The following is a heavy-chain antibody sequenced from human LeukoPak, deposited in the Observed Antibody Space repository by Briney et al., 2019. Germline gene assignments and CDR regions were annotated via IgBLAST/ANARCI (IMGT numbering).Heavy chain of an antibody. V-gene: IGHV3-21*01. D-gene: IGHD2-2*01. CDR3: ARDYQEYCSSTSCYGLWYYYYYTDV. J-gene: IGHJ6*03. CDR1: GFTFSSYS. Sequence: GGSLRLSCAASGFTFSSYSMNWVRQAPGKGLEGVSSISSSSSYKYYADSVKGRFTISTDNAKTSLYLQPTSLRAEATAVYYCARDYQEYCSSTSCYGLWYYYYYTDVWGKGTTVTVSS. CDR2: ISSSSSYK.